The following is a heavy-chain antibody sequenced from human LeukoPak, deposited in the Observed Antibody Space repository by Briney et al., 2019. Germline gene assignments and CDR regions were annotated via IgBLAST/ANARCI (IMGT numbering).Heavy chain of an antibody. D-gene: IGHD6-13*01. CDR3: ARYSSSWYSFDY. V-gene: IGHV4-39*01. Sequence: PSETLSLTCAVYGGSFSGYYWGWIRQPPGKGLEWIGSIYYSGSTYYNPSLKSRATISVDTSKNQFSLKLSSVTAADTAVYYCARYSSSWYSFDYWGQGTLVTVSS. CDR1: GGSFSGYY. J-gene: IGHJ4*02. CDR2: IYYSGST.